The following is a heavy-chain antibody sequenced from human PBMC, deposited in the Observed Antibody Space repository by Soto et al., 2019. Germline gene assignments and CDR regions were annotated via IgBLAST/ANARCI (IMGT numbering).Heavy chain of an antibody. CDR2: LKSDGSGT. V-gene: IGHV3-74*01. D-gene: IGHD3-3*01. Sequence: GGSLRLSCAASGFTFSSYWMHWVRQAPGKGLVWVSRLKSDGSGTTYADSVKGRLTISRDNAKNTLYLQMNSLRAEDTAVYYCARDKRDLRFLEWSYYFDYWGQGTLVTVSS. CDR3: ARDKRDLRFLEWSYYFDY. CDR1: GFTFSSYW. J-gene: IGHJ4*02.